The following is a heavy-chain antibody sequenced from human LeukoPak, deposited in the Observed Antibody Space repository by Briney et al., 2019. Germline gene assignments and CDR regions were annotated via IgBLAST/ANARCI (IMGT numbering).Heavy chain of an antibody. Sequence: GGSLRLSCAASGFTFSDYYMSWIRQAPGKGLEWVSYISSGGSIIYYADSVKGRFTISRDNAKNSLYLQMNSLRAEDTAIYYCAGGRDGYNSRMIDYWGQGTLVTVSS. CDR3: AGGRDGYNSRMIDY. J-gene: IGHJ4*02. V-gene: IGHV3-11*01. D-gene: IGHD5-24*01. CDR1: GFTFSDYY. CDR2: ISSGGSII.